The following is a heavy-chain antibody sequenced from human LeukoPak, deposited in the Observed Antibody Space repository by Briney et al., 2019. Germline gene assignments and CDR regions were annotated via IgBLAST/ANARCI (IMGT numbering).Heavy chain of an antibody. CDR1: GFTFSSYG. CDR3: ARVWFGELLSVYFDY. D-gene: IGHD3-10*01. CDR2: IRYDGSNK. Sequence: PGGSLRLSCAASGFTFSSYGMHWVRQAPGKGLEWVAFIRYDGSNKYYADSVKGRFTISRDNSKNTLYLQMNSLRAEDTAVYYCARVWFGELLSVYFDYWGQGTLVTVSS. V-gene: IGHV3-30*02. J-gene: IGHJ4*02.